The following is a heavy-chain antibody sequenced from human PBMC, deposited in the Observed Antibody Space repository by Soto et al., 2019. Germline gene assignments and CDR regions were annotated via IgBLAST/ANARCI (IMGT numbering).Heavy chain of an antibody. J-gene: IGHJ6*02. CDR1: EFTFCHYP. CDR3: AIYPTPIAGSSTIYFFSGLDV. D-gene: IGHD1-26*01. V-gene: IGHV3-30-3*01. CDR2: ISSDGSLE. Sequence: LILSCTASEFTFCHYPLQWIRQAPGKALEWVAAISSDGSLEYYADSVQVRFTISTDNSNNTLFLQIIVLKPEDTAQYYCAIYPTPIAGSSTIYFFSGLDVWGQGTTVTVSS.